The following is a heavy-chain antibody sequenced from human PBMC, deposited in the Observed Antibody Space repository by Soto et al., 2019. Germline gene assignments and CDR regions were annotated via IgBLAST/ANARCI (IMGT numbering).Heavy chain of an antibody. Sequence: EVQLLASGGGLVQPGGSLRLSCAASGFTFSSYAMSWVRQAPGKGLEWVSAISGSGGSTYYADSVKGRFTISRDNSKNTLYLQMNSLRAEDTAVYYCAKDPSSYSSGWDYFDYWGQGTLVTVSS. V-gene: IGHV3-23*01. CDR3: AKDPSSYSSGWDYFDY. CDR2: ISGSGGST. CDR1: GFTFSSYA. D-gene: IGHD6-19*01. J-gene: IGHJ4*02.